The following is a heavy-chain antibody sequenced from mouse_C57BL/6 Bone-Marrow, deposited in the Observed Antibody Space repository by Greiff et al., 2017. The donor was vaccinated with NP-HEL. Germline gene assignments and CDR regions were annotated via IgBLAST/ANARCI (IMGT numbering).Heavy chain of an antibody. J-gene: IGHJ2*01. V-gene: IGHV5-17*01. CDR1: GFTFSDYG. CDR3: ARGSHYCGSSYFDY. D-gene: IGHD1-1*01. Sequence: EVQLVESGGGLVKPGGSLKLSCAASGFTFSDYGMHWVRQAPEKGLEWVAYISSGSSTIYYADTVKGRFTISRDNAKNTLFLQMTSLGSEDTAMYYCARGSHYCGSSYFDYWGQGTTLTVSS. CDR2: ISSGSSTI.